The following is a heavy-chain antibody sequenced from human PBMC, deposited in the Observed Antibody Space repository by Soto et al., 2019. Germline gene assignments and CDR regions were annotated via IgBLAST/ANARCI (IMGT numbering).Heavy chain of an antibody. Sequence: EVQLVESGGGLVKPGGPFRLSCAASGFTFSNAWMSWVRQAPGKGLEGVGRIKRKTDGGTTDYAAPVKGRFTISRDDSKNTLYLQMNSLKTEDTAVYYCTTAEWVVVTAIGNFDYWGQGTLVTVSS. CDR1: GFTFSNAW. CDR3: TTAEWVVVTAIGNFDY. CDR2: IKRKTDGGTT. J-gene: IGHJ4*02. D-gene: IGHD2-21*02. V-gene: IGHV3-15*01.